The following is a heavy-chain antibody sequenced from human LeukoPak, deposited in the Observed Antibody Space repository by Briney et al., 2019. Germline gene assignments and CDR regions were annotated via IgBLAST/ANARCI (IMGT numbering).Heavy chain of an antibody. D-gene: IGHD3-22*01. CDR3: ARDRPWYYDSSGYSYYYYGMDV. Sequence: PSQTLSLTCTVSGGSISSGGYYWSWIRQRPGKGLEWIGYIYYSGSTYYNPSLKSRVTISVDTSKNQFSLKLSSVTAADTAVYYCARDRPWYYDSSGYSYYYYGMDVWGQGITVTVSS. CDR2: IYYSGST. CDR1: GGSISSGGYY. J-gene: IGHJ6*02. V-gene: IGHV4-31*03.